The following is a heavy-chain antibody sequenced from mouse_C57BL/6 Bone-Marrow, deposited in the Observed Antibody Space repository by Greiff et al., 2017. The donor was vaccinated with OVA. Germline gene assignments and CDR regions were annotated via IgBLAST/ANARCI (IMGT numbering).Heavy chain of an antibody. CDR3: AGRGYFAV. Sequence: QVQLKESGPELVKPGASVKISCKASGYAFSSSWMNWVKQRPGKGLEWIGRIYPGDGDTNYNGKFKGKATLTADKSSSTAYMQLSSLTSEDAAVYFCAGRGYFAVWGTGTTVTVSS. J-gene: IGHJ1*03. CDR2: IYPGDGDT. V-gene: IGHV1-82*01. CDR1: GYAFSSSW.